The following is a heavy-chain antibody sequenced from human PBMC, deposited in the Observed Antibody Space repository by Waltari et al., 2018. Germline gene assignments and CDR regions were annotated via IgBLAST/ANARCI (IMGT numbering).Heavy chain of an antibody. D-gene: IGHD4-17*01. J-gene: IGHJ4*02. Sequence: QVQLQESGPGLVKPSETLSLTCAVSGYSISSGYYWGWITQPPGKGLEWIGSIYHSGSTYYNPSPKSRVTISVDTSKNQFSLKLSSVTAADTAVYYCARHSYGDYGVGFDYWGQGTLVTVSS. V-gene: IGHV4-38-2*01. CDR1: GYSISSGYY. CDR3: ARHSYGDYGVGFDY. CDR2: IYHSGST.